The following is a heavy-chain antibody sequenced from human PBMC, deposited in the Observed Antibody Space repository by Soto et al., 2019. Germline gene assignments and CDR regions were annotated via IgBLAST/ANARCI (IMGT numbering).Heavy chain of an antibody. D-gene: IGHD3-22*01. CDR1: GGTFSSYA. V-gene: IGHV1-69*06. CDR3: ARSGDYYDSSGSLYYYYGMDV. CDR2: IIPIFGTA. Sequence: PVKVSCKASGGTFSSYAISWVRQAPGQGLEWMGGIIPIFGTANYAQKFQGRVTITADKSTSTAYMELSSLRSEDTAVYYCARSGDYYDSSGSLYYYYGMDVWGQGTTVTVSS. J-gene: IGHJ6*02.